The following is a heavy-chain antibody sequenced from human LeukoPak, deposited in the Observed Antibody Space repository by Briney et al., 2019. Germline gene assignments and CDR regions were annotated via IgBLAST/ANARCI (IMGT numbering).Heavy chain of an antibody. CDR3: ARDGAEGDNSDFDM. Sequence: GGSLRLSCAASGVTLSDHHMDWVRQAPGKGLEWVGRTRDKARGYTTEYAASVKGRFTISRDDSKTLVYLQMNSLRTGDTAVYFCARDGAEGDNSDFDMWGQGTVVTVSS. CDR1: GVTLSDHH. D-gene: IGHD3-22*01. J-gene: IGHJ3*02. CDR2: TRDKARGYTT. V-gene: IGHV3-72*01.